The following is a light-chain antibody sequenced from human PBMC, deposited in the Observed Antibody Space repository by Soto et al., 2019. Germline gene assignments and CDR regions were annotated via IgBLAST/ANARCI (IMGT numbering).Light chain of an antibody. Sequence: ENVLTQSPSTLSLSPGEGATLSCRASQTIGSNSLAWYQQRPGQAPRLLIYGASSRPTGIPERFSGSGSGTDLTLTIWILEPEDFAVYYCQHYGSLPRTFGQGTKVEI. CDR3: QHYGSLPRT. V-gene: IGKV3-20*01. J-gene: IGKJ1*01. CDR2: GAS. CDR1: QTIGSNS.